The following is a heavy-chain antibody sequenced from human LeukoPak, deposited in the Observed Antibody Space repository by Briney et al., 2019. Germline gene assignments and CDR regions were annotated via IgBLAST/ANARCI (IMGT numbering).Heavy chain of an antibody. J-gene: IGHJ4*02. CDR1: GFTFSSYE. CDR2: ISSGGSTI. V-gene: IGHV3-48*03. D-gene: IGHD5-12*01. Sequence: GGSLRLSCAASGFTFSSYEMNWVRQAPGKGLEWVSYISSGGSTIYYADSVKGRFTISRDNAKNSLYLQMNSLRAEDTAVYYCARVMEWLQIDYWGQGTLATVSS. CDR3: ARVMEWLQIDY.